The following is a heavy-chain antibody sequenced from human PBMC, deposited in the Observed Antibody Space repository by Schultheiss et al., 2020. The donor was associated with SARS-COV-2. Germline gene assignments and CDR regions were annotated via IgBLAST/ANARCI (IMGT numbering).Heavy chain of an antibody. CDR1: GFTFSHYD. V-gene: IGHV3-30*03. J-gene: IGHJ4*02. Sequence: GESLKISCAASGFTFSHYDIHWVRQAPGKGLEWVALISYDGSNKYYADSVKGRFTISRDNSKNTLYLQMNSLRAEDTAVYYCARDRGSHYYDSSGYPPPFDYWGQGTLVTVSS. CDR2: ISYDGSNK. D-gene: IGHD3-22*01. CDR3: ARDRGSHYYDSSGYPPPFDY.